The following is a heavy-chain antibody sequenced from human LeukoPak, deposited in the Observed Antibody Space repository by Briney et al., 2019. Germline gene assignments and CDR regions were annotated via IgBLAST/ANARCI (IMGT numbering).Heavy chain of an antibody. CDR2: INPSGGSA. CDR1: GYTFTSYY. J-gene: IGHJ6*02. CDR3: ARDLEGYYDSSGYSGHMNYYYYYYGMDV. D-gene: IGHD3-22*01. V-gene: IGHV1-46*01. Sequence: ASVKVSCKASGYTFTSYYMHWVRQAPGQGLEWMGIINPSGGSASYAQKFQGRVTMTRDTSTSTAYMELSRLRSDDTAVYYCARDLEGYYDSSGYSGHMNYYYYYYGMDVWGQGTTVTVSS.